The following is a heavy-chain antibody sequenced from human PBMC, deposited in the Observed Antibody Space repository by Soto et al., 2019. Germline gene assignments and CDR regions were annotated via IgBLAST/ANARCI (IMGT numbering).Heavy chain of an antibody. J-gene: IGHJ6*02. CDR1: GFTFDDYG. CDR2: INWNGGST. Sequence: EVQLVESGGGVVRPGGSLRLSCAASGFTFDDYGMSWVRQAPGKGLEWVSGINWNGGSTVYADSVKGRFTISRDNAKNSLNLQVNSLRAEDTALYYCARAEKNYAYVPMDVWGQGTTVTVSS. D-gene: IGHD3-16*01. V-gene: IGHV3-20*04. CDR3: ARAEKNYAYVPMDV.